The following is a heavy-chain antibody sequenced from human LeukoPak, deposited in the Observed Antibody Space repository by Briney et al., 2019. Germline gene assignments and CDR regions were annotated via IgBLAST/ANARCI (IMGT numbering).Heavy chain of an antibody. J-gene: IGHJ4*02. D-gene: IGHD3-10*01. V-gene: IGHV3-23*01. CDR3: GRSVLYYFDY. CDR2: ISGSGGST. CDR1: GFTFSSYG. Sequence: GGSPRLSCAASGFTFSSYGMSWVRQAPGKGLEWVSGISGSGGSTHYAGSVKGRFTISRDNSKNTLYLQMNSLRAEDTAVYYCGRSVLYYFDYWGQGTVFSVSS.